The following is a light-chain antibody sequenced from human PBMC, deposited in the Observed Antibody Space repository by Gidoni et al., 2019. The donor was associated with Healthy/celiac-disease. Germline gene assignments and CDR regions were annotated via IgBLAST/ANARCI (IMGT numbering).Light chain of an antibody. CDR3: QQYYSYPRT. Sequence: AIRMTQSPSSFSASTGDRVTITCRASQGISSYLAWYQQKPGKAPKLLIYAASTLQSGVPSRFSGSGSGTDSTLTISCLQSEDFATYYCQQYYSYPRTFXQXTKVEIK. V-gene: IGKV1-8*01. CDR1: QGISSY. CDR2: AAS. J-gene: IGKJ1*01.